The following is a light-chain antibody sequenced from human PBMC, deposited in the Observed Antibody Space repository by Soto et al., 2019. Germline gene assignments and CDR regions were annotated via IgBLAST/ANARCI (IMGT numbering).Light chain of an antibody. V-gene: IGKV1-39*01. CDR2: ASS. Sequence: DIQMTQSPSSLSASVGDRVTITCRAGQSISTYLNWYQQKPGKAPKLLIYASSNLQNGVPSRFSGSSAGTNYTPTISSIQADEFATYYCQQRYNNPRPFGEGTKLEIK. CDR3: QQRYNNPRP. J-gene: IGKJ2*01. CDR1: QSISTY.